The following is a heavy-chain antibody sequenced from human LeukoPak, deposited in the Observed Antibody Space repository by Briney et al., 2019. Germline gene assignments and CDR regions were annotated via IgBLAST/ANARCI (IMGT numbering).Heavy chain of an antibody. CDR3: ARLELRRQSEEDY. Sequence: ASVKVSCKASGYTFTGYYMHWVRQAPGQGLEWMGWINPNSGGTNYAQKFQGRVTMTRDTSISTAYMELSRLRSDDTAVYYCARLELRRQSEEDYWGQGTLVTVSS. D-gene: IGHD1-26*01. CDR2: INPNSGGT. CDR1: GYTFTGYY. J-gene: IGHJ4*02. V-gene: IGHV1-2*02.